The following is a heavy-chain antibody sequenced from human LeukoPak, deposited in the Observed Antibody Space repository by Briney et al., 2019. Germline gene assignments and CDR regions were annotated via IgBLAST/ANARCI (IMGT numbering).Heavy chain of an antibody. CDR3: AKIQYDFWSGYYKVEDAFDI. CDR2: IRYDGSNK. CDR1: GFTFSSYA. Sequence: PGGSLRLSCAASGFTFSSYAMHWVRQAPGKGLEWVAFIRYDGSNKYYADSVKGRFTISRDNSKNTLYLQMNSLRAEDTAVYYCAKIQYDFWSGYYKVEDAFDIWGQGTMVTVSS. J-gene: IGHJ3*02. D-gene: IGHD3-3*01. V-gene: IGHV3-30*02.